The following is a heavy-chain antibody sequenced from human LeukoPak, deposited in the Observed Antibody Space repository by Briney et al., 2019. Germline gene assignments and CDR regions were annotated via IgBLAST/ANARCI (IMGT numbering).Heavy chain of an antibody. J-gene: IGHJ4*02. D-gene: IGHD3-10*01. CDR2: IRYDGSNK. CDR1: GFTFSSYA. Sequence: GTSLRLSCAASGFTFSSYAIHWVRQAPGKGLEWVAFIRYDGSNKYYADSVKGRFTISRDNSKNTLYLQMNSLRAEDTAVYYCAKDLWFGELLFFPLDYWGQGTLVTVSS. V-gene: IGHV3-30*02. CDR3: AKDLWFGELLFFPLDY.